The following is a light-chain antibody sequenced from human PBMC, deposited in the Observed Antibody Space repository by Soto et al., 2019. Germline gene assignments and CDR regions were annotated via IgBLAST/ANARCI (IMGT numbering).Light chain of an antibody. CDR2: GAS. CDR3: QQYNNWPLH. V-gene: IGKV3-15*01. Sequence: EIVMTQSPATLSVSPGERATLSCRASQSVSSNLAWYQQKPGQVPRLLIYGASTRATGIPARFSGSGSGTEFTLTISSLQSEDFAVYYCQQYNNWPLHFGGGTKVEIK. CDR1: QSVSSN. J-gene: IGKJ4*01.